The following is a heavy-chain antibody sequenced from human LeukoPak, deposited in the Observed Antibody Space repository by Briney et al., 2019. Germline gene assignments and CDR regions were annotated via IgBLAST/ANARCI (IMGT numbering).Heavy chain of an antibody. J-gene: IGHJ4*02. V-gene: IGHV3-7*01. CDR3: VKVAKYYYGSETYYFFEH. Sequence: GGSLRLSCAASGFTVSSNYMSWIRQLPGKGLEWVANTNQDGTEKYYVDSVKGRFTISRDNAKNSLDLQMNSLRVEDTGIYYCVKVAKYYYGSETYYFFEHWGQGTPVTASS. D-gene: IGHD3-10*01. CDR2: TNQDGTEK. CDR1: GFTVSSNY.